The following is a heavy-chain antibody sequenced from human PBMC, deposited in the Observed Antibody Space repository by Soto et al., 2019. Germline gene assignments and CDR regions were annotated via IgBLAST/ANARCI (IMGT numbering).Heavy chain of an antibody. CDR1: GFTFSSYS. D-gene: IGHD2-15*01. Sequence: EVQLVESGGGLVKPGGSLRLSCAASGFTFSSYSMNWVRQAPGKGLEWVSSISSSSSYIYYADSVKGRFTISRDNAKNSLYQQMNSLRAEDTAVYYCARDSGGYCSGGSCYFFDYWGQGTLVTVSS. CDR3: ARDSGGYCSGGSCYFFDY. CDR2: ISSSSSYI. J-gene: IGHJ4*02. V-gene: IGHV3-21*01.